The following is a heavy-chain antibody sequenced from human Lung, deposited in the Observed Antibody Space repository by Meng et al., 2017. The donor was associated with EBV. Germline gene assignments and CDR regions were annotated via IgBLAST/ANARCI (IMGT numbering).Heavy chain of an antibody. CDR2: IYDSGST. V-gene: IGHV4-30-4*08. D-gene: IGHD6-6*01. Sequence: QVPPQEAGPGLVKPSQTLSLTCTVSGGSIRFGDYYWSWIRQPPGKGLEWIGYIYDSGSTSYNPSLMSRVTISVDTSRNQFSLKLTSVTAADTAVYYCAREYSSSSGLPGPWGQGTLVTVSS. CDR1: GGSIRFGDYY. J-gene: IGHJ5*02. CDR3: AREYSSSSGLPGP.